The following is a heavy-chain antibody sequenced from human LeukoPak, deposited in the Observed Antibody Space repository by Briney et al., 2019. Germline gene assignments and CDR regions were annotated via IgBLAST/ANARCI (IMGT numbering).Heavy chain of an antibody. D-gene: IGHD5-12*01. CDR3: ASHRGYDYFDS. Sequence: SETLSLTCTVSGGSISSYYWSWIRQPPGKGLEWIGYIYYSGSTNYNPSLKSRVTISVDTSKKQVSLKLSSVTAADTALYFCASHRGYDYFDSWGQGTLVTVSS. CDR2: IYYSGST. CDR1: GGSISSYY. V-gene: IGHV4-59*01. J-gene: IGHJ4*02.